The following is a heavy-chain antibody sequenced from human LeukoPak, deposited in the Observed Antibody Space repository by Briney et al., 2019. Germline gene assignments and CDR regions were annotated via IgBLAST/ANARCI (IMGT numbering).Heavy chain of an antibody. CDR3: ARGGTFYPSIDY. D-gene: IGHD1-26*01. CDR1: GYTFTNYY. J-gene: IGHJ4*02. V-gene: IGHV1-46*01. CDR2: IKPSGGGT. Sequence: GASVKVSCKASGYTFTNYYVHWVRQAPGQGLEWMGIIKPSGGGTSYALKFQGRVTMTRDTSTSTAYMELSSLRSEDTAVYYCARGGTFYPSIDYWGQGTLVTVSS.